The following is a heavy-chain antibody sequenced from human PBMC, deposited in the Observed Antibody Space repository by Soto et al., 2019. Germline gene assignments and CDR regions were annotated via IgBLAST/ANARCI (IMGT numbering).Heavy chain of an antibody. V-gene: IGHV1-69*12. Sequence: QVQLVQSGAEVKKPGSSVTVSCKASGGTFGNSAISWVRQAPGQGLEWMGGIIPIFPTTDYAQKFQGRVTITADESTSTAYMELTSLRSEDTAVYYCARDKDRQQLGGNYYYGIEVWGQGTKVTVSS. CDR1: GGTFGNSA. CDR2: IIPIFPTT. D-gene: IGHD3-3*02. J-gene: IGHJ6*02. CDR3: ARDKDRQQLGGNYYYGIEV.